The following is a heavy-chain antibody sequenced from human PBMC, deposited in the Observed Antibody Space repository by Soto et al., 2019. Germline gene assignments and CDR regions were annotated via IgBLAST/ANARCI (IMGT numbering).Heavy chain of an antibody. Sequence: GGSLRLSCSASGFTFSSYAMHWVRQAPGKGLEYVSAISSNGGSTYYADSVKGRFTISRDNSKNTLYLQMSSLRAEDTAVYYCVKNSALAAAYYYYGMDVWGQGTTVTVS. CDR3: VKNSALAAAYYYYGMDV. CDR2: ISSNGGST. D-gene: IGHD6-13*01. J-gene: IGHJ6*02. V-gene: IGHV3-64D*06. CDR1: GFTFSSYA.